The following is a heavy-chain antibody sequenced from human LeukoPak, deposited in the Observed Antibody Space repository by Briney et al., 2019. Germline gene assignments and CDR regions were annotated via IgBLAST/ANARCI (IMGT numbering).Heavy chain of an antibody. V-gene: IGHV6-1*01. CDR2: TYYRSTWYN. CDR3: ARRLTQYDCFDP. Sequence: SQTLSLTCAISGDSVSSNSVTWNWIRQSPSRGLEWLGRTYYRSTWYNDYAVSVRGRITVNPDTSRNQFPLHLNSVTPEDTAVYYCARRLTQYDCFDPWGQGILVTVSS. D-gene: IGHD2-2*01. CDR1: GDSVSSNSVT. J-gene: IGHJ5*02.